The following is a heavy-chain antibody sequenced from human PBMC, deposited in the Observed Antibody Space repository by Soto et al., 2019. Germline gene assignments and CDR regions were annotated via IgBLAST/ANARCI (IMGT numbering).Heavy chain of an antibody. J-gene: IGHJ4*02. CDR3: AKPSQWLELEFDY. V-gene: IGHV3-30*18. Sequence: GGSLRLSCAASGFTFSSYGMHWVRQAPGKGLEWVAVISYDGSNKYYADSVKGRFTISRDNSKNTLYLQMNSLRAEDTAVYYCAKPSQWLELEFDYWGQGTLVTVSS. CDR2: ISYDGSNK. CDR1: GFTFSSYG. D-gene: IGHD6-19*01.